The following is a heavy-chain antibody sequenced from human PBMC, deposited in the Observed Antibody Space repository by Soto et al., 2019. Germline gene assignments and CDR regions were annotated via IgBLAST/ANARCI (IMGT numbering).Heavy chain of an antibody. CDR1: GFTFSSYA. V-gene: IGHV3-30-3*01. Sequence: GGSLRLSCAASGFTFSSYAMHWVRQAPGKGLEWVAVISYDGSNKYYADSVKGRFTISRDNSKNTLYLQMNSLRAEDTAVYYCARSPRPLTYYFDYWGQGTLVTVSS. CDR3: ARSPRPLTYYFDY. J-gene: IGHJ4*02. CDR2: ISYDGSNK.